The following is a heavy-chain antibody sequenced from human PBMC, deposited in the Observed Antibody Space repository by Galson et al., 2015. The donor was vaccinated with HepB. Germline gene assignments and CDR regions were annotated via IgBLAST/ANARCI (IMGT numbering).Heavy chain of an antibody. J-gene: IGHJ6*02. D-gene: IGHD2-15*01. CDR2: ISAYNGNT. CDR1: DYTFTSYG. CDR3: ARDSYCSGGSCYSWYYYYGMDV. Sequence: SVKVSCKASDYTFTSYGISWVRQAPGQGLEWMGWISAYNGNTNYAQKLQGRVTMTTDTSTSTAYMELRSLRSDDAAMYYCARDSYCSGGSCYSWYYYYGMDVWGQGTTVTVSS. V-gene: IGHV1-18*04.